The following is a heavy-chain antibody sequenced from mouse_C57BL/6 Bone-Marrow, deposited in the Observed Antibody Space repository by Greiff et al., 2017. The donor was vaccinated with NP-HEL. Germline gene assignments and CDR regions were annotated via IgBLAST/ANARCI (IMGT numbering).Heavy chain of an antibody. CDR2: IDPETGGT. J-gene: IGHJ2*01. CDR3: TRPGGFDY. CDR1: GYTFTDYE. V-gene: IGHV1-15*01. Sequence: VKLQESGAELVRPGASVTLSCKASGYTFTDYEMHWVKQTPVHGLEWIGAIDPETGGTAYNQKFKGKAILTADKSSSTAYMELRSLTSEDSAVYYCTRPGGFDYWGQGTTLTVSS.